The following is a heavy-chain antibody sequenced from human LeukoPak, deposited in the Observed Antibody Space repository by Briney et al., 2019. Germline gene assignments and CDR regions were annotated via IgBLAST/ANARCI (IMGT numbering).Heavy chain of an antibody. CDR3: ARAEARYCSSTSCYPYYYYGMDV. CDR2: INHSGST. D-gene: IGHD2-2*01. V-gene: IGHV4-34*01. Sequence: PSETLSLTCAVYGGSFSGYYWSWIRQPPGKGLERIGEINHSGSTNYNPSLKSRVTISVDTSKNQFSLKLSSVTAADTAVYYCARAEARYCSSTSCYPYYYYGMDVWGQGTTVTVSS. CDR1: GGSFSGYY. J-gene: IGHJ6*02.